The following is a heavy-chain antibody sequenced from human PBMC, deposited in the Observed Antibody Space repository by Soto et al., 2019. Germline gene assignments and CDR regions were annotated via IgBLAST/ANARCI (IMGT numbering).Heavy chain of an antibody. D-gene: IGHD6-13*01. CDR2: LSGGGTGP. J-gene: IGHJ4*02. CDR1: GFIFTNYA. CDR3: AQGLAAAGTRPIFFFAH. V-gene: IGHV3-23*01. Sequence: GGSLRLSCAASGFIFTNYALSWVRQAPGKGLEWVSGLSGGGTGPYYADSVKGRFTISRDISKNTLYLHMKSLRPEDTAVYYCAQGLAAAGTRPIFFFAHWGRGTLVTVSS.